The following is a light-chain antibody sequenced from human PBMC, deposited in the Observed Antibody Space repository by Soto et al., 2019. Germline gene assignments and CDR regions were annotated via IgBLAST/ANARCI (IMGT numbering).Light chain of an antibody. J-gene: IGKJ3*01. Sequence: EIVLTQSPGTLSLSPGERATLACRASQSVFNNYLAWYQQKPGQAPRLLIYGASKRATGIPDRFSGSGSGTDFTLTISRLEPEDFAVFYCQHYGTSPPFTFGPGTTVDIK. CDR1: QSVFNNY. V-gene: IGKV3-20*01. CDR2: GAS. CDR3: QHYGTSPPFT.